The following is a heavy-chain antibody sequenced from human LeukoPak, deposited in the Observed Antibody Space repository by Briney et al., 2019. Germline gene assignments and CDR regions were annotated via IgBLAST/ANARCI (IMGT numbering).Heavy chain of an antibody. CDR1: GGSFSGYY. J-gene: IGHJ4*02. CDR2: IYYSGST. V-gene: IGHV4-59*01. CDR3: ARAGYSSGWYLDY. D-gene: IGHD6-19*01. Sequence: PSETLSLTCAVYGGSFSGYYWSWIRQPPGKGLEWIGYIYYSGSTNYNPSLKSRVTISVDTSKNQFSLKLSSVTAADTAVYYCARAGYSSGWYLDYWGQGTLVTVSS.